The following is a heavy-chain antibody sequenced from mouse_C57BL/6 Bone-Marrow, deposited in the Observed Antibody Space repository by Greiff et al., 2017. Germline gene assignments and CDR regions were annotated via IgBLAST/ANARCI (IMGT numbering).Heavy chain of an antibody. CDR1: GYTFTSYW. Sequence: QVQLQQPGAELVMPGASVKLSCKASGYTFTSYWMHWVKQRPGQGLEWIGEIDPSDSYTNYNQKFKGKSTLTVDKSSSTAYMQLSSLTSEDSAVYYCARRRVCFRTLDYWGQGTTLTVSS. CDR2: IDPSDSYT. V-gene: IGHV1-69*01. J-gene: IGHJ2*01. CDR3: ARRRVCFRTLDY.